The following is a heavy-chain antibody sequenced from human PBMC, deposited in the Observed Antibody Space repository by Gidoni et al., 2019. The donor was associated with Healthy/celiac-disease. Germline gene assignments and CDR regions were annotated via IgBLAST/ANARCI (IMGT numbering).Heavy chain of an antibody. CDR2: IRSKANSYAT. J-gene: IGHJ4*02. Sequence: EVQLLESGGGLVHPGGSLKLSCSASGFTFSGSARHWVRQASGKGLEWVGRIRSKANSYATAYAASVKGRFTISRDDSKNTAYLQMNSLKTEDTAVYYCTRLHGEYVAPNDWGQGTLVTVSS. V-gene: IGHV3-73*01. CDR3: TRLHGEYVAPND. CDR1: GFTFSGSA. D-gene: IGHD4-17*01.